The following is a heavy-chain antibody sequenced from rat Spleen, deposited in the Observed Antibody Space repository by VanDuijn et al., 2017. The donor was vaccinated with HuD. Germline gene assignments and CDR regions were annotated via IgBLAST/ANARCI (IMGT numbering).Heavy chain of an antibody. CDR2: ISTSGSRT. D-gene: IGHD1-4*01. Sequence: EVQLVESGGGLVQPGRSLKLSCAASGFTFSNYYMAWVRQAPTKGLEWVAYISTSGSRTYYPDSVKGRFTISRDNAKSTLYLQMDSLRSEDTATYYCATAGSRVSRFAYWGQGTLVTVSS. CDR3: ATAGSRVSRFAY. CDR1: GFTFSNYY. V-gene: IGHV5-27*01. J-gene: IGHJ3*01.